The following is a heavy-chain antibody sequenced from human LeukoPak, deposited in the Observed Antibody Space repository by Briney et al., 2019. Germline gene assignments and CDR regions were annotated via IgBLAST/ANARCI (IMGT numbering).Heavy chain of an antibody. Sequence: GGSLRLPCAASGFTDSRNYMSWVRQAPGKGLEWVSVMYSGGSTYYADSVKGRFTISRDNSKNTLYLQMNSLRAEDTAVYYCARAYDILTGYCYFDYWGQGTLVTASS. CDR1: GFTDSRNY. V-gene: IGHV3-53*01. J-gene: IGHJ4*02. CDR2: MYSGGST. CDR3: ARAYDILTGYCYFDY. D-gene: IGHD3-9*01.